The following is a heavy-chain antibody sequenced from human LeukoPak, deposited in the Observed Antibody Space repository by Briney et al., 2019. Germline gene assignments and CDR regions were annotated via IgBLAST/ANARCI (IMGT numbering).Heavy chain of an antibody. Sequence: SETLSLTCTVSGGAISNTSYYWGWVRQPPRNWLEWIGSASYSGSTNYNPSLESRVIISVDTSKNQCSLRLSSVTAADTAIYYCARVASDGNYYQCDYWAQGTLVT. CDR1: GGAISNTSYY. CDR3: ARVASDGNYYQCDY. D-gene: IGHD2-15*01. J-gene: IGHJ4*02. CDR2: ASYSGST. V-gene: IGHV4-39*01.